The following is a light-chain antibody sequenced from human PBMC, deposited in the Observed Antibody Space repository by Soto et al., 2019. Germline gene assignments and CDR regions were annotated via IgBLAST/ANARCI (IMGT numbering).Light chain of an antibody. CDR1: QTISSW. J-gene: IGKJ1*01. V-gene: IGKV1-5*03. CDR3: QHYNSYSEA. CDR2: KAS. Sequence: DIQMTQSPSTLSGSVGDRVTITCRASQTISSWLAWYQQKPGKAPKLLIYKASTLKSGVPSRISGSGSGTEFSLTISSLQPDDFATYYCQHYNSYSEAFGHGTKVELK.